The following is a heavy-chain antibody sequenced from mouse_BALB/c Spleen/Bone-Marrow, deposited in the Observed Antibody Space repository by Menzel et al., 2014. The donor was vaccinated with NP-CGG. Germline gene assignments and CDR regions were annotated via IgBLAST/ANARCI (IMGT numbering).Heavy chain of an antibody. CDR2: IFPGDGST. D-gene: IGHD2-4*01. Sequence: VQLVEPGAELVKPGASVKLSCKASGYTFTSYDINWVRQRPEQGLEWIGWIFPGDGSTKYNEKFKGKATLTTDKSSSTAYMQLSRLTSEDSAVYFCARRVYYDYDGGAWFAYWGQGTLVTVSA. V-gene: IGHV1-85*01. J-gene: IGHJ3*01. CDR1: GYTFTSYD. CDR3: ARRVYYDYDGGAWFAY.